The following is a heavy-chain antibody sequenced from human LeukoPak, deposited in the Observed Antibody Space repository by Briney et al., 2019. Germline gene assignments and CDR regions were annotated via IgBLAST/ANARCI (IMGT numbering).Heavy chain of an antibody. D-gene: IGHD3-22*01. J-gene: IGHJ4*02. CDR3: AKDRTYYYDSSGYFPEDY. V-gene: IGHV3-23*01. CDR2: ISGSGGST. Sequence: GRSLRLSCAASGFTFSSYAMSWVRQAPGKGLEWVSAISGSGGSTYYADSVKGRFTISRDNSKNTLYLQMNSLRAEDTAVYYCAKDRTYYYDSSGYFPEDYWGQGTLVTVSS. CDR1: GFTFSSYA.